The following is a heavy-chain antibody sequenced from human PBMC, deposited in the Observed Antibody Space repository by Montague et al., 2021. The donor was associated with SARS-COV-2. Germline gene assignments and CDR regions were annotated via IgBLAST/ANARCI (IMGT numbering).Heavy chain of an antibody. CDR3: ARHDKRRSPGRPYFDY. CDR1: GDSISNYY. CDR2: IDPNGAT. V-gene: IGHV4-59*08. D-gene: IGHD6-25*01. J-gene: IGHJ4*02. Sequence: SETLSLTCAVSGDSISNYYWSWIRQPPGKGLEYIGWIDPNGATDYNPSFKSRVTLSVDTVNNQLSLNLRSVTAADTAFYYCARHDKRRSPGRPYFDYWGQGTLVTVSS.